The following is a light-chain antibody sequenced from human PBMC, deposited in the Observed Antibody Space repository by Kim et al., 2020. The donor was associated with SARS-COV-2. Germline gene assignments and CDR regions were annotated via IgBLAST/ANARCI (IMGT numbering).Light chain of an antibody. CDR1: QGISNP. CDR3: QQYYNYPYT. Sequence: STPIRDRVTIAWRATQGISNPFAWFQQKSGKAPKSLIYDTSNLQSGVPSRFSGTGSGTDFTLTISSLQPEDFATYYCQQYYNYPYTFGQGTKLEI. V-gene: IGKV1-16*01. J-gene: IGKJ2*01. CDR2: DTS.